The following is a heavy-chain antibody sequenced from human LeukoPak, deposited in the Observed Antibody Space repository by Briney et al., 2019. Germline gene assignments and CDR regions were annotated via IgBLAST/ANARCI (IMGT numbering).Heavy chain of an antibody. CDR2: IYYSGST. V-gene: IGHV4-59*01. CDR1: GGSISSYY. J-gene: IGHJ4*02. CDR3: ARAPDDIRGYYPLDY. Sequence: SETLSLTCTVAGGSISSYYWSWIRQPPGKGLEWIGYIYYSGSTNYNPSLKSRVTISVDTSKDQFSLKLSSVTAADTAVYYCARAPDDIRGYYPLDYWGQGTLVTVSS. D-gene: IGHD3-22*01.